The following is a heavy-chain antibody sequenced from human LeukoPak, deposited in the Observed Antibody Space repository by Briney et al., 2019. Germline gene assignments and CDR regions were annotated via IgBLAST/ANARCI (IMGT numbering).Heavy chain of an antibody. J-gene: IGHJ4*02. D-gene: IGHD6-19*01. CDR3: ARDSRQQWLVRGGLDY. Sequence: PGGSLRLSCAASGFTFSSYGMHWVRQAPGKGLEWVAVISYDGSNKYYADSVKGRFTISRDNSKNTLYLQMNSLRAEDTAVYYCARDSRQQWLVRGGLDYWGQGTLVTVSS. CDR2: ISYDGSNK. V-gene: IGHV3-30*03. CDR1: GFTFSSYG.